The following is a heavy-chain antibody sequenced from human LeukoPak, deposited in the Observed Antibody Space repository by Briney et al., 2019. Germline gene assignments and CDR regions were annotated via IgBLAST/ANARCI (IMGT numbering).Heavy chain of an antibody. V-gene: IGHV3-11*04. D-gene: IGHD5-18*01. CDR2: ISSSGSTI. J-gene: IGHJ6*03. Sequence: KPGGSLRLSCAASGFTFSDYYMSWIRQAPGKGLEWVSYISSSGSTIYYADSVKGRFTISRDNAKNSLYLQMNSLRAEDTAVYYCANQRGYNYASTQNYYYYMDVWGKGTTVTVSS. CDR1: GFTFSDYY. CDR3: ANQRGYNYASTQNYYYYMDV.